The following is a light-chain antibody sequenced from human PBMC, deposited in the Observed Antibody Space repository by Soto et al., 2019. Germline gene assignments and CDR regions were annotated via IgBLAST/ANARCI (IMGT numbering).Light chain of an antibody. CDR2: DVS. J-gene: IGLJ2*01. CDR3: SSYTTTSTVV. Sequence: QSALTQPASVSGSPGQSITISCTGTSSDVGVYNYVSWYQQHPGKAPKLMIYDVSYRPSGVSNRFSGSKSGNTASLIISGLQAEDEADYYCSSYTTTSTVVFGGGTQLTVL. CDR1: SSDVGVYNY. V-gene: IGLV2-14*01.